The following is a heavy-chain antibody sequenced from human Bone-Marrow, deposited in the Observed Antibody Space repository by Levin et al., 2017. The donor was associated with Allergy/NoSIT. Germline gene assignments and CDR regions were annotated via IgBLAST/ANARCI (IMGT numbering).Heavy chain of an antibody. Sequence: PGGSLRLSCAASGFTFTTYAMAWVRQAPGKGLEWVSAIRGGGDYTYYADSVTGRFTISRDNSKNTLYLQMNSLRAEDTDVYFWGKTLWSRSSCYFGPAYGMDGWGQGTTVTVSS. CDR2: IRGGGDYT. CDR3: GKTLWSRSSCYFGPAYGMDG. D-gene: IGHD3-22*01. CDR1: GFTFTTYA. V-gene: IGHV3-23*01. J-gene: IGHJ6*02.